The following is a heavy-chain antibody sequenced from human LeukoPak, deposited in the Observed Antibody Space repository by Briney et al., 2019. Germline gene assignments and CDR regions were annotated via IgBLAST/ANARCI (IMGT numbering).Heavy chain of an antibody. CDR2: IYSSGST. CDR1: GFTVSSNY. V-gene: IGHV3-66*01. D-gene: IGHD5-18*01. Sequence: PGGSLRLSCAASGFTVSSNYMGWVRQAPGKGLEWVSVIYSSGSTYYADSVKGRFTISRDNSKNTLYLQMNSLRAEDTAVFYCALGYSYGCFDCWGQGTLVTVSS. J-gene: IGHJ4*02. CDR3: ALGYSYGCFDC.